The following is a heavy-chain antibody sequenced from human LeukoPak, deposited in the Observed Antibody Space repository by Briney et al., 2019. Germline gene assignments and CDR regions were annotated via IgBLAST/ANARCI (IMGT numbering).Heavy chain of an antibody. CDR1: EGTFSSYT. V-gene: IGHV1-69*04. J-gene: IGHJ6*03. CDR3: AREGYCSGGSCYEQEGYMDV. D-gene: IGHD2-15*01. CDR2: IIPILGIA. Sequence: SVKVSCKASEGTFSSYTISWVRQAPGQGLEWMGRIIPILGIANYAQKFQGRVTITADKSTSTAYMELSSLRSEDTAVYYCAREGYCSGGSCYEQEGYMDVWGKGTTVTVSS.